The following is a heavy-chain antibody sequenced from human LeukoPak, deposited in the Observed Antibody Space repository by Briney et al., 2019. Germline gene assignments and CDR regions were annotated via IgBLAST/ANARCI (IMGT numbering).Heavy chain of an antibody. J-gene: IGHJ4*02. D-gene: IGHD4-17*01. CDR2: INSDGSST. Sequence: GGSLRLSCAASGFTFSNYWMHWVRQAPGKGLVWVSRINSDGSSTTSADSVKGRFTISRDNAKNTLYLKMNSLRAEDTAVYYCAKGGATVIDYWGQGTLVTVSS. CDR3: AKGGATVIDY. CDR1: GFTFSNYW. V-gene: IGHV3-74*01.